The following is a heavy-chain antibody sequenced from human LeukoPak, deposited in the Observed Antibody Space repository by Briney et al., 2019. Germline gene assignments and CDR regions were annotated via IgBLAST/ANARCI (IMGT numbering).Heavy chain of an antibody. CDR2: ISYSGDT. CDR3: ASSSGGDFWNGFRLYFAW. V-gene: IGHV4-30-4*01. D-gene: IGHD3-3*01. J-gene: IGHJ4*02. Sequence: PSETLSLTCTVSGGSISRNDYYWSWIRQSPGKGLEWIGYISYSGDTFYNPSLKNRIFISADTSQNQFSLRLSSLTAADTATYYCASSSGGDFWNGFRLYFAWWGQGTLVAVSS. CDR1: GGSISRNDYY.